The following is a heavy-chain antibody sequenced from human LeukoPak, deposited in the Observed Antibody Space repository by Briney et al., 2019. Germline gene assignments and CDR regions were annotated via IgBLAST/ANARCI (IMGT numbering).Heavy chain of an antibody. CDR1: GDSVFSNSS. Sequence: SQTLSFTCAISGDSVFSNSSWNWIRQSPSRGLEWLGRTYYRSKWFDEYAASVKSRITINPDTSKNQFSLHLNSMTPEDTAVYYCTRELRLGHHDHWGQGTLVTVSS. J-gene: IGHJ4*02. CDR2: TYYRSKWFD. CDR3: TRELRLGHHDH. D-gene: IGHD1/OR15-1a*01. V-gene: IGHV6-1*01.